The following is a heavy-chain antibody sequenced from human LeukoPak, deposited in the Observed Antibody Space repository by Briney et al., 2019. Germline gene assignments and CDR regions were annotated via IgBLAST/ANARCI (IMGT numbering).Heavy chain of an antibody. V-gene: IGHV3-21*01. Sequence: GGSLSLSCTASGFNLRSDTMNWVRQAPGKGLEWVSSISSSSTYIYYADSLKGRFTISRDNAKNSPYLQMNSLRADDTAVYYCARDMNVWGRGTTVTVSS. CDR3: ARDMNV. J-gene: IGHJ6*02. CDR1: GFNLRSDT. CDR2: ISSSSTYI.